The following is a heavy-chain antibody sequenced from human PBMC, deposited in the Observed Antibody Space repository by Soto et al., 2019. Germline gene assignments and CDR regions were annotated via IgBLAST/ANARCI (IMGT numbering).Heavy chain of an antibody. J-gene: IGHJ3*02. CDR1: GYSFTSYY. V-gene: IGHV1-46*01. D-gene: IGHD6-19*01. Sequence: SVKVSCKASGYSFTSYYMHWGRQTPGQGLEWMGIINPSGGSTSYAQKFQGRVTMTRDTSTSTVYMELSSLRSEDTAVYYCARVTGDDSSGGHDAFDIWGQGTMVTVSS. CDR2: INPSGGST. CDR3: ARVTGDDSSGGHDAFDI.